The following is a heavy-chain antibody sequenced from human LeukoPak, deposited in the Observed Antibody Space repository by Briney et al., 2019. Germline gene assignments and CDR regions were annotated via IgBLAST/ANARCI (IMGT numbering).Heavy chain of an antibody. CDR1: GFSFSNYA. V-gene: IGHV3-23*01. CDR3: AKIAPWGAVTTTDGFDY. J-gene: IGHJ4*02. CDR2: ISDSGAAT. Sequence: GGSLRLSCAASGFSFSNYAMSWVRQAPGKGLEWVSSISDSGAATYYADSVKGRFTISRDNSKNTLYLQLNSLGAEDSAVYYCAKIAPWGAVTTTDGFDYWGQGTLVTVSS. D-gene: IGHD4-17*01.